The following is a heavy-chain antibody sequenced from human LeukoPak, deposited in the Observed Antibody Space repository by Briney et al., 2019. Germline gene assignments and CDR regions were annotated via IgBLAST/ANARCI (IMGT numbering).Heavy chain of an antibody. CDR1: GGSISSSSYY. CDR2: IYYSGST. J-gene: IGHJ4*02. V-gene: IGHV4-39*01. CDR3: AKHYMGSSYNHGLDC. Sequence: PSETLSLTCTVSGGSISSSSYYWGWIRQPPGKGLEWIGSIYYSGSTYYNPSLKSRVTISVDTSKNQFSLKLSSVTAADTALYYCAKHYMGSSYNHGLDCWGQGTLVTVSS. D-gene: IGHD3-10*01.